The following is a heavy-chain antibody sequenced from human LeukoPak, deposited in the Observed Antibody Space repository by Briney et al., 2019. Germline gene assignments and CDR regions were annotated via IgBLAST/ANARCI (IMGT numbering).Heavy chain of an antibody. D-gene: IGHD1-14*01. CDR3: ARLAETSDYYGMDV. CDR1: GYSFTNYW. J-gene: IGHJ6*02. Sequence: GESLKISCKGSGYSFTNYWVGWVRQRPGKGLEWMGIIYPGDSDTRYSPSFQGQVTISADKSIGTAYLQWSSLKASDTAMYYCARLAETSDYYGMDVWGQGTTVTVSS. V-gene: IGHV5-51*01. CDR2: IYPGDSDT.